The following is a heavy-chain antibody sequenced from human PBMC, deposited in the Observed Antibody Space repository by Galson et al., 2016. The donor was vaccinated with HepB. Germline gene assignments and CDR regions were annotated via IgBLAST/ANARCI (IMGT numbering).Heavy chain of an antibody. CDR2: IFYDGNKK. Sequence: SLILSCAASGFSFSSYCMHWVRQAPRKGLEWLSVIFYDGNKKYFAASVKGRFTISRDNSQNTLSLEMNSLRAEDTAVYYCAREPGRVQLYLHSYGMDVWGQGTTVTVSS. CDR1: GFSFSSYC. V-gene: IGHV3-30*03. J-gene: IGHJ6*02. D-gene: IGHD1-1*01. CDR3: AREPGRVQLYLHSYGMDV.